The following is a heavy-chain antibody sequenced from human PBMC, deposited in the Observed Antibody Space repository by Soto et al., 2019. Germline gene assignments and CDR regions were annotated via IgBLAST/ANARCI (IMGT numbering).Heavy chain of an antibody. J-gene: IGHJ4*02. CDR3: ARHGRGWDY. D-gene: IGHD6-19*01. V-gene: IGHV1-3*05. CDR1: GYTFTSYA. Sequence: QVQLVQSGAEEKKPGASVKVSCKASGYTFTSYAMHWVRQAPGQRLEWMGWINAGNGNTKYSQKFQGRVTITRDTSASTAYRELSSLRSEDTAVYYCARHGRGWDYWGQGTLVTVSS. CDR2: INAGNGNT.